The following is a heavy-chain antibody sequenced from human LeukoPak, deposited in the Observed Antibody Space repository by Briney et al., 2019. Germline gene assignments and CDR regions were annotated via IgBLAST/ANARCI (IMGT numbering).Heavy chain of an antibody. Sequence: GRSLRLSCAASGFTFSNYGMHWVRQAPGKGLEWVAVISYDGRNKYYADPVKGRFTVSRDNSKNTLYLQMNSLRAEDTAVYYCASHWAQQVVSDYWGQGTLVTVSS. J-gene: IGHJ4*02. CDR3: ASHWAQQVVSDY. D-gene: IGHD6-13*01. V-gene: IGHV3-30*03. CDR2: ISYDGRNK. CDR1: GFTFSNYG.